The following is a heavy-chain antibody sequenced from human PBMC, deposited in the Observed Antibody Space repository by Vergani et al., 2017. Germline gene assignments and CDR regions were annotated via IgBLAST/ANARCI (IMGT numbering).Heavy chain of an antibody. D-gene: IGHD5-12*01. Sequence: QVQLVESGGGVVQRGGSLRLSCAASGFTFSSYGMHWVRQAPGKGLEWVAFIRYDGSNKYYADSVKGRFTISRDNSKNTLYLQMNSLRAEDTAVYYCAKDDSGYDSYYFDYWGQGTLVTVSS. CDR2: IRYDGSNK. J-gene: IGHJ4*02. CDR3: AKDDSGYDSYYFDY. V-gene: IGHV3-30*02. CDR1: GFTFSSYG.